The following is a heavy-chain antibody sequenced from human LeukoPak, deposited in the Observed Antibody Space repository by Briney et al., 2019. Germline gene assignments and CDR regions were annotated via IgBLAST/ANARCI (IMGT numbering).Heavy chain of an antibody. CDR2: IYYSGST. CDR3: VRGSTLSHYHY. CDR1: GGSISSSTYY. J-gene: IGHJ4*02. D-gene: IGHD3-10*01. V-gene: IGHV4-39*01. Sequence: SETLSLTCTVSGGSISSSTYYWGWIRRPPGEGLEWIGSIYYSGSTCYNPSLKSRVTVSVDTSKNQFSLKLSSVTAADTAVYYCVRGSTLSHYHYWGQGTLVTVSS.